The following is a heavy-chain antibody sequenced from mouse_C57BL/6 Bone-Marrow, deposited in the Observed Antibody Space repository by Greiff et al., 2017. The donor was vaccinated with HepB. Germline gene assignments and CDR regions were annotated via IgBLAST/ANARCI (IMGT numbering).Heavy chain of an antibody. Sequence: QVQLKQSGAELVRPGTSVKVSCKASGYAFTNYLIEWVKQRPGQGLEWIGVINPGSGGTNYNEKFKGKATLTADKSSSTAYMQLSSLTSEDSAVYFCARYSSSYWYFDVGGTGTTVTVSS. CDR3: ARYSSSYWYFDV. V-gene: IGHV1-54*01. CDR2: INPGSGGT. CDR1: GYAFTNYL. J-gene: IGHJ1*03. D-gene: IGHD1-1*01.